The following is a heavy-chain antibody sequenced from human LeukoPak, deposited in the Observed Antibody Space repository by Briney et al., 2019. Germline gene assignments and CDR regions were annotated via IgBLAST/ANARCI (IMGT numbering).Heavy chain of an antibody. D-gene: IGHD6-19*01. CDR3: AKDHLPGIVVADRDY. Sequence: GGSLRLSCAASGSTFNRNGTSWVRQAPGKGLEWVSAISGSGGTTYYADSVKGRFTISRDNSQNTLYLQINSLRAEDTAVFYCAKDHLPGIVVADRDYWGQGTLVTVSS. CDR2: ISGSGGTT. V-gene: IGHV3-23*01. CDR1: GSTFNRNG. J-gene: IGHJ4*02.